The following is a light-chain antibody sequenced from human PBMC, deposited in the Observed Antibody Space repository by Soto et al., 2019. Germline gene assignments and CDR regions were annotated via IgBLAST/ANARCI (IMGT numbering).Light chain of an antibody. CDR1: QSVSSSY. V-gene: IGKV3-20*01. CDR2: GAS. CDR3: QQDGSSPPFT. J-gene: IGKJ3*01. Sequence: EIVLTQSPGTLSLSPGARATLSCRASQSVSSSYLAWYQQRPGQAPRLLIYGASSRATGIPDRFSGSGSGTDFTLTISRLEPEDFAVYYCQQDGSSPPFTFGPGTKVDIK.